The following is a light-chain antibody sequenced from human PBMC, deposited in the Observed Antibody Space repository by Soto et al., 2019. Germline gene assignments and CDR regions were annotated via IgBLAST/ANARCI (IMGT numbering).Light chain of an antibody. Sequence: EIVLTQSPATLSLSPGERATLSSRTSQSVTTNFAWYQQKPGQAPRLLIYDISNRATGIPDRFSGSGSGTDFTLTISSLEPEDFAVHYCQQRATWPPLITVGPGTKVEIK. CDR3: QQRATWPPLIT. CDR2: DIS. V-gene: IGKV3-11*01. J-gene: IGKJ3*01. CDR1: QSVTTN.